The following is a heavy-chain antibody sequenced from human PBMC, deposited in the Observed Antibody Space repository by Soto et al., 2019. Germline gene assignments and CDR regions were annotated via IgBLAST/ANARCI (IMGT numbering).Heavy chain of an antibody. CDR3: AVYAVAGVDYFDY. D-gene: IGHD6-19*01. J-gene: IGHJ4*02. V-gene: IGHV3-30*03. CDR2: ISYDGSNK. CDR1: GFTFSSYG. Sequence: PGGSLRLWCSASGFTFSSYGMHWVRQAPGKGLEWVAVISYDGSNKYYADSVKGRFTISRDNSKNTLYLQMNSLRAEDTAVYYCAVYAVAGVDYFDYWGQGTLVTVSS.